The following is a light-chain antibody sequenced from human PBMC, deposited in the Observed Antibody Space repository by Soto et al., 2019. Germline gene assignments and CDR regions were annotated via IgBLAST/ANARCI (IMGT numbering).Light chain of an antibody. V-gene: IGKV3-20*01. Sequence: IVFTQSACTLSLSPGERATLSCRASQSVSNNYLAWYQQKPGQAPRLLIYGASNRATGIPDRFSGSGSGTDFTLTISRLEPEDIAVYYCQQYGSSGTFGQGTKVDIK. CDR3: QQYGSSGT. CDR1: QSVSNNY. J-gene: IGKJ1*01. CDR2: GAS.